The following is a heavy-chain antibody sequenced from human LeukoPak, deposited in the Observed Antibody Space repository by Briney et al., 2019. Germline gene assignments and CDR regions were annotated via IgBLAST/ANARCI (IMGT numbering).Heavy chain of an antibody. D-gene: IGHD6-13*01. CDR1: GFTFTNNA. CDR3: SGHGSNSY. V-gene: IGHV3-23*01. CDR2: IRGGGDT. J-gene: IGHJ4*02. Sequence: GGSLRLSCAASGFTFTNNALSWFRQAPGKGLEWVSDIRGGGDTYYAESVKGRFTISRDNSKNTLYLQLNSLRAEDTALYYASGHGSNSYWGQGTLVTVSS.